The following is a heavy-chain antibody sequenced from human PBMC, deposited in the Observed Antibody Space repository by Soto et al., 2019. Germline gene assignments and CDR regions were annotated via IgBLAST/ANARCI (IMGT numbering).Heavy chain of an antibody. J-gene: IGHJ6*02. V-gene: IGHV3-21*01. D-gene: IGHD6-6*01. CDR2: ISSSSSYI. Sequence: GGSLRLSCAASGFTFSSYSMNWVRQAPGKGLEWVSSISSSSSYIYYADSVKGRFTISRDNAKNSLYLQMNSLRAEDTAVYYRARDGSSSSPGTHHIYYYYGMDVWGQGTTVTVSS. CDR3: ARDGSSSSPGTHHIYYYYGMDV. CDR1: GFTFSSYS.